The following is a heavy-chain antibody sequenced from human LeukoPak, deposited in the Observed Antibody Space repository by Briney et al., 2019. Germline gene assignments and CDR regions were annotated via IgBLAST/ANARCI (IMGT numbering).Heavy chain of an antibody. CDR2: INPNSGGT. CDR1: GYTFTGYY. J-gene: IGHJ4*02. D-gene: IGHD3-22*01. Sequence: ASVKVSCKASGYTFTGYYMHWVRQAPGQGLEWMGWINPNSGGTNYAQKFQGRVTMTRDTSISTAYMELSRLRSDDTAVYYCARRYSSGYYYVFDYWGQGTLVTVSS. V-gene: IGHV1-2*02. CDR3: ARRYSSGYYYVFDY.